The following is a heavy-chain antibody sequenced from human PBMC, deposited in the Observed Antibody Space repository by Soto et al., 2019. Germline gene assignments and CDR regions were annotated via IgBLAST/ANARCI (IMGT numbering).Heavy chain of an antibody. CDR2: IYYSGST. CDR3: ARDDSSGALFDP. J-gene: IGHJ5*02. D-gene: IGHD6-25*01. V-gene: IGHV4-31*03. Sequence: SETLSLTCTVSGGSISSGGYYWSWIRQHPGKGLEWIGYIYYSGSTYYNPSLKSRVTISVDTSKNQFSLKLSSVTAADTAVYYCARDDSSGALFDPWGQGTLVTVSS. CDR1: GGSISSGGYY.